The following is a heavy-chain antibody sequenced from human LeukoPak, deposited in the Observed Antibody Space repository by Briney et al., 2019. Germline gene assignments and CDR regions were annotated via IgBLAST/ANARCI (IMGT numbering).Heavy chain of an antibody. V-gene: IGHV3-23*01. CDR2: ISGSGGST. Sequence: GGSLRLSCAASGFTFSSYAMSWVRQAPGKGLEWVSAISGSGGSTYYADSVKGRFTISRDNSKNTLYLQMNSLRAEDTAVYYCVKDHRITMIVVVIHSFDYWGQGTLVTVSS. CDR1: GFTFSSYA. J-gene: IGHJ4*02. D-gene: IGHD3-22*01. CDR3: VKDHRITMIVVVIHSFDY.